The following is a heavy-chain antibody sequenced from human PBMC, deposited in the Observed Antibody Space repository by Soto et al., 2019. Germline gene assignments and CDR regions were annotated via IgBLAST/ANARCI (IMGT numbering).Heavy chain of an antibody. J-gene: IGHJ6*02. Sequence: GESLKISCKGSGYKFSNLWLGWVRQMPGKGLECIGVMYSGTPDIRYSPSFQGQATISADNSISTAYLHWNSLKASDTALYYCATQRDCYYGMDVWGQGTSVTVS. CDR1: GYKFSNLW. V-gene: IGHV5-51*01. CDR2: MYSGTPDI. CDR3: ATQRDCYYGMDV. D-gene: IGHD6-25*01.